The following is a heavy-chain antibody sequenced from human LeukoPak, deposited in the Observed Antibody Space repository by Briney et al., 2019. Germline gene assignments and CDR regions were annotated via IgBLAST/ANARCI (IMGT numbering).Heavy chain of an antibody. CDR2: ISAYNGNT. J-gene: IGHJ4*02. Sequence: ASVKVSCKASGYTFTSYGISWVRQAPGQGLEWMGWISAYNGNTNYAQKLQGRVTMTTDTSTSTAYMELRSLRSDDTAVYYCARDADCYDSSGFDYWGQGTLVTVSS. CDR3: ARDADCYDSSGFDY. V-gene: IGHV1-18*01. D-gene: IGHD3-22*01. CDR1: GYTFTSYG.